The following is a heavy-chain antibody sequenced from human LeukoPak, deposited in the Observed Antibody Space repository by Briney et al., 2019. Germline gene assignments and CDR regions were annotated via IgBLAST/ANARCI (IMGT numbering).Heavy chain of an antibody. V-gene: IGHV1-2*02. CDR3: ARAYYNWNDGCLDY. CDR2: INPNSGGT. D-gene: IGHD1-1*01. Sequence: ASAKVSCKASGYTFTGYYMHWVRQAPGQGLEWMGWINPNSGGTNYAQKFQGRVTMTRDTSISTAYMELSRLRSDDTAVYYCARAYYNWNDGCLDYWGQGTLVTVSS. CDR1: GYTFTGYY. J-gene: IGHJ4*02.